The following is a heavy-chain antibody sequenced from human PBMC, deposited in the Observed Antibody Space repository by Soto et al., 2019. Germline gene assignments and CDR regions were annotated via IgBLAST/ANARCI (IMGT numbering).Heavy chain of an antibody. V-gene: IGHV3-23*01. D-gene: IGHD3-3*01. Sequence: GGSLRLSCAASGFTFSSYAMSWVRQAPGKGLEWVSAISGSGGSTYYADSVKGRFTISRDNSKNTLFLQMNSLRAEDTAVYYCAKHFEPILEWLTSGVYYYYYGMDVWGQGTTVTVSS. CDR1: GFTFSSYA. J-gene: IGHJ6*02. CDR3: AKHFEPILEWLTSGVYYYYYGMDV. CDR2: ISGSGGST.